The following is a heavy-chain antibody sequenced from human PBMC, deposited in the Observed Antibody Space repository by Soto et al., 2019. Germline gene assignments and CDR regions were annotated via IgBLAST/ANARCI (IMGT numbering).Heavy chain of an antibody. Sequence: SLRLSCAASGFTFSSYWMSWVRQAPGKGLEWVANIKQDGSEKYYVDSVKGRFTISRDNAKNSLYLQMNSLRAEDTAVYYCARAGRITIFSTGYPLNAFDIWGQGTMVNVSS. CDR1: GFTFSSYW. CDR3: ARAGRITIFSTGYPLNAFDI. D-gene: IGHD3-9*01. CDR2: IKQDGSEK. V-gene: IGHV3-7*01. J-gene: IGHJ3*02.